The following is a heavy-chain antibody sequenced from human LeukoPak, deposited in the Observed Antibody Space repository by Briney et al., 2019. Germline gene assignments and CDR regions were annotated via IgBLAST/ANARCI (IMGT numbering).Heavy chain of an antibody. V-gene: IGHV3-7*01. CDR1: GFTFSSYW. D-gene: IGHD1-26*01. CDR3: ERVARGARGRAFAI. Sequence: GGSLRLSCAASGFTFSSYWMSWVRQAPGKWLEWVANIMQDGSEKYYVDSVKGRFTISRDNAKNSLYLQMNSVRAEDTAVYYCERVARGARGRAFAIWGQGTMVTVSS. CDR2: IMQDGSEK. J-gene: IGHJ3*02.